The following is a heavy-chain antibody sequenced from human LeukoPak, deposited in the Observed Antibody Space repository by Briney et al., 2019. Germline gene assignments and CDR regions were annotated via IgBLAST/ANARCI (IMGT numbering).Heavy chain of an antibody. Sequence: PGGSLRLSCVVSGFTFSTYGMNWVRQAPGKGLEWVSYISSSSSTIYYAGSVMGRFTISRDNAKNSLYLQMNSLRSEDTAVYYCARASYDSGGYYSGAVVRADYWGQGTLVTVSS. D-gene: IGHD3-22*01. CDR2: ISSSSSTI. V-gene: IGHV3-48*01. CDR3: ARASYDSGGYYSGAVVRADY. J-gene: IGHJ4*02. CDR1: GFTFSTYG.